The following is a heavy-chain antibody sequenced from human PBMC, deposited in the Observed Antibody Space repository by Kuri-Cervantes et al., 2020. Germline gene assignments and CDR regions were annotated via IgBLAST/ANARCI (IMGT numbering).Heavy chain of an antibody. Sequence: SVKVSCKASGGTFGSYTISWVRQAPGQGLEWMGRITPILGIANYAQKFQGRVTITADKSTSTAYMELSSLRSEDTAVYYCARESGTPYYYYGMDVWGQGTTVTVSS. CDR3: ARESGTPYYYYGMDV. CDR1: GGTFGSYT. CDR2: ITPILGIA. J-gene: IGHJ6*02. D-gene: IGHD1-1*01. V-gene: IGHV1-69*04.